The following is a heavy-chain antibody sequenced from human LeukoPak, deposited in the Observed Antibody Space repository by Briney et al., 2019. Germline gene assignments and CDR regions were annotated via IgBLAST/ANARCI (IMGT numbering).Heavy chain of an antibody. J-gene: IGHJ6*03. CDR2: INPNSGGT. CDR1: GYTFTSYD. D-gene: IGHD1-1*01. CDR3: ARRNWDDGHYYYYMDV. Sequence: ASVKVSCKASGYTFTSYDINWVRQAPGQGLEWMGWINPNSGGTNYAQKFQGRVTMTRDTSISTAYMELSRLRSDDTAVYYCARRNWDDGHYYYYMDVWGKGITVTISS. V-gene: IGHV1-2*02.